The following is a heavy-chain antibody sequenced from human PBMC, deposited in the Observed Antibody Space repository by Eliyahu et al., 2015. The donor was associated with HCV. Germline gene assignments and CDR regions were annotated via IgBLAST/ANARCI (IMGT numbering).Heavy chain of an antibody. Sequence: EVQLLESGGGLVXPGGSLRLSCXASGFNFXRYAMXWVRQAPGKGLEWVSGLSGSGISAYYADSVKGRFTISRDKSMDTLYLQMNSLRVEDTAVYYCAKWLGYSNLYGMDVWGKGTTVTVSS. CDR2: LSGSGISA. D-gene: IGHD4-11*01. J-gene: IGHJ6*04. CDR3: AKWLGYSNLYGMDV. CDR1: GFNFXRYA. V-gene: IGHV3-23*01.